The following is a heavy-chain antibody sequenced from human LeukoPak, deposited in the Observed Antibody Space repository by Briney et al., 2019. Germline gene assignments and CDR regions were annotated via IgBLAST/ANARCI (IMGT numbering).Heavy chain of an antibody. CDR2: ISSSSSFI. D-gene: IGHD1-26*01. CDR3: ARDSGYMDV. CDR1: GFTFTSYS. Sequence: PGGSLRLSCAASGFTFTSYSMNWVRQAPGKGLEWVSSISSSSSFIYYTDSVRGRFTISRDNAKNSLYLQMNSLRAEDTAVYYCARDSGYMDVWGKGTTVTISS. V-gene: IGHV3-21*01. J-gene: IGHJ6*03.